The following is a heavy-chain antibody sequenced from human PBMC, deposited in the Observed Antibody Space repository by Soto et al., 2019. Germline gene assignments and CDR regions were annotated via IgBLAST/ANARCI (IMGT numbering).Heavy chain of an antibody. CDR1: GFSLSTSW. CDR2: IMQDGSDK. J-gene: IGHJ4*02. D-gene: IGHD3-3*01. Sequence: GGSLRLSCTASGFSLSTSWMTWVRQAPGKGLEWVANIMQDGSDKYYVDSVKGRFTISRDNAKNSLYLQMTSLRAEDTAVYYCARDKRDLRFLEWSYYFDYWGQGTLVTVSS. V-gene: IGHV3-7*01. CDR3: ARDKRDLRFLEWSYYFDY.